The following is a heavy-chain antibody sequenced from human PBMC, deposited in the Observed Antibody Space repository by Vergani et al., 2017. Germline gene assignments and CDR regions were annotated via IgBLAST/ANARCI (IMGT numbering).Heavy chain of an antibody. J-gene: IGHJ5*02. CDR1: GGSISSYY. CDR2: IYYSGCT. CDR3: ARDSWFDP. Sequence: QVQLQESGPGLVKPSETLSLTCTVSGGSISSYYWSWIRQPPGKGLEWIGYIYYSGCTKYNPSLKSRVTISVETSKNQFSLKLSSVTAADTAVYYCARDSWFDPWGQGTLVTVSS. V-gene: IGHV4-59*01.